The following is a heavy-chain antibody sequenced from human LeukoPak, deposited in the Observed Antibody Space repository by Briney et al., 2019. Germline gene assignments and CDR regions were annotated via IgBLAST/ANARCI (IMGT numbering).Heavy chain of an antibody. Sequence: GGSLRLSCAASGFTFSSYAMHWVRQAPGKGLEWVAVISYDGSNKYYADSVKGRFTISRDNSKNTLYLQMNSLRAEDTAVYYCARPQYYDILTGYYIWGQGTLVTVSS. CDR2: ISYDGSNK. CDR3: ARPQYYDILTGYYI. D-gene: IGHD3-9*01. CDR1: GFTFSSYA. J-gene: IGHJ4*02. V-gene: IGHV3-30-3*01.